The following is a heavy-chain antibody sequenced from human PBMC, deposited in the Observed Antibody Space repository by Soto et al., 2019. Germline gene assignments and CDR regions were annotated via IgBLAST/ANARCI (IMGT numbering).Heavy chain of an antibody. CDR1: GYTLTELS. CDR2: FDPEDGET. V-gene: IGHV1-24*01. CDR3: ARVSVGATTVFYYYYGMDV. Sequence: ASVKVSCKVSGYTLTELSMHWVRQAPGKGLEWMGGFDPEDGETIYAQKFQGRVTMTEDTSTDTAYMELSSLRSEDTAVYYCARVSVGATTVFYYYYGMDVWGQGTTVTVSS. D-gene: IGHD1-26*01. J-gene: IGHJ6*02.